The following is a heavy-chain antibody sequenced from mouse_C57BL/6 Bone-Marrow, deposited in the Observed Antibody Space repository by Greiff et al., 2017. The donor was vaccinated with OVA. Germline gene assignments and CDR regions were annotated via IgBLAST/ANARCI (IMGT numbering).Heavy chain of an antibody. V-gene: IGHV1-50*01. J-gene: IGHJ1*03. Sequence: QVQLQQPGAELVKPGASVKLSCKASGYTFTSYWMQWVKQRPGQGLEWIGEIDPSDSYTNYNQKFKGKATLTEDTSSSTAYMQLSSLTSEDSAVYYCARKWDYDLSYWYFDVWGTGTTVTVSS. CDR1: GYTFTSYW. CDR2: IDPSDSYT. D-gene: IGHD2-4*01. CDR3: ARKWDYDLSYWYFDV.